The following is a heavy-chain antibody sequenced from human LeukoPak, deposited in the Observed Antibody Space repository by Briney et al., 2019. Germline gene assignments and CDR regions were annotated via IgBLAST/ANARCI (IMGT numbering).Heavy chain of an antibody. Sequence: SETLSLTCTVSGGSLSSSSYLWGWICQPPGKGLEWIGTIYYSGTTYYNPSLKSRVTISVDTSKKQFSLELRSVTAADTAVYYCARHRTPSGYRMTSPYYYFDYWGQGTLVTVSS. CDR2: IYYSGTT. CDR1: GGSLSSSSYL. V-gene: IGHV4-39*01. CDR3: ARHRTPSGYRMTSPYYYFDY. D-gene: IGHD3-3*01. J-gene: IGHJ4*02.